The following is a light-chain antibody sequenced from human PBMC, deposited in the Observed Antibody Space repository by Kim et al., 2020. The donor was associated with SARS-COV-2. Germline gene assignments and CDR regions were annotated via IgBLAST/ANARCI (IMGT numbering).Light chain of an antibody. V-gene: IGKV3-15*01. Sequence: EIVMTQSPATLSVSPGERATLSCRASQSVSSKLAWYQQKPGQVPRLLIYGASTRATGVPARFSGSGSGTEFTLSISSLQSEDIAVYYCQQYNNWPPLTFGGGTKVDIK. CDR1: QSVSSK. CDR3: QQYNNWPPLT. CDR2: GAS. J-gene: IGKJ4*02.